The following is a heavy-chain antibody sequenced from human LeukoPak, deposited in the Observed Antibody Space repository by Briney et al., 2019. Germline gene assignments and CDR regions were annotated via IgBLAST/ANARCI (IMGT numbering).Heavy chain of an antibody. D-gene: IGHD6-19*01. CDR2: IIPILGIA. CDR3: ATATDRQWLANSFDY. J-gene: IGHJ4*02. Sequence: SVKVSCKASGGTFSSYAISWVRQAPGQGLEWMGRIIPILGIAIYAQKFQGRVTMTEDTSTDTAYMELSSLRSEDTAVYYCATATDRQWLANSFDYWGQGTLVTVSS. V-gene: IGHV1-69*04. CDR1: GGTFSSYA.